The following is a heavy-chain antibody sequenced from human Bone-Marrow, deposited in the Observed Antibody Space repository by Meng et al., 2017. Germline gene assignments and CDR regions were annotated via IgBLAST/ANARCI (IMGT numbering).Heavy chain of an antibody. CDR2: ISSSGSTI. D-gene: IGHD5-18*01. J-gene: IGHJ4*02. V-gene: IGHV3-11*01. CDR1: GFTFSDYY. CDR3: AREPGYGEEGFDY. Sequence: QVALVESGGGLLQLGGSLRLSCAASGFTFSDYYMSWIRQAPGKGLEWVSYISSSGSTIYYADSVKGRFTISRDNSKNSLYLQMDSLRAEDTAVYYCAREPGYGEEGFDYWGQGTLVTVSS.